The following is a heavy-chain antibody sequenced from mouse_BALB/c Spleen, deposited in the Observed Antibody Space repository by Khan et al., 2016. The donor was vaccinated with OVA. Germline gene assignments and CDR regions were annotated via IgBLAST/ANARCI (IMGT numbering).Heavy chain of an antibody. CDR2: INPDNAGT. CDR3: AREASSWDVSFPY. CDR1: GYTFTNYV. D-gene: IGHD4-1*01. Sequence: VQLKQSGPELVEPGASVKMSCKTSGYTFTNYVLHWVKQRPGQGLEWIAYINPDNAGTRYNEIFRGKATLTSDISSTTAYLELSSLTSEDSAVYYCAREASSWDVSFPYWGQGTLVTVSA. J-gene: IGHJ3*01. V-gene: IGHV1S136*01.